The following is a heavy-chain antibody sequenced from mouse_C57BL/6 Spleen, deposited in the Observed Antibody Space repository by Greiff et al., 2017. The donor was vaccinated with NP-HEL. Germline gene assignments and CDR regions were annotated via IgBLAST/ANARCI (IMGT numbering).Heavy chain of an antibody. CDR3: ARNYYGSSNWYFDV. Sequence: VQLKESGPGLVQPSQSLSITCTVSGFSLTSYGVHWVRQSPGKGLEWLGVIWSGGSTDYNAAFISRLSISKDNSKSQVFFKMNSLQADDTAIYYCARNYYGSSNWYFDVWGTGTTVTVSS. D-gene: IGHD1-1*01. V-gene: IGHV2-2*01. J-gene: IGHJ1*03. CDR2: IWSGGST. CDR1: GFSLTSYG.